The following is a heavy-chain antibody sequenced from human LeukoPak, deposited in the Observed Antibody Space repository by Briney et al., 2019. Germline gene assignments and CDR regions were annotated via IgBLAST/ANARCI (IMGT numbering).Heavy chain of an antibody. V-gene: IGHV3-66*01. CDR3: AKNRGTTVTTTCFDY. Sequence: GGSLRLSCAASRFTFSNYWMTWVRQAPGKGLEWVSVIYSGGSTYYADSVEGRFTISRDNSKNTLYLQMNSLRAEDTAVYYCAKNRGTTVTTTCFDYWGQGTLVTVSS. CDR2: IYSGGST. CDR1: RFTFSNYW. J-gene: IGHJ4*02. D-gene: IGHD4-11*01.